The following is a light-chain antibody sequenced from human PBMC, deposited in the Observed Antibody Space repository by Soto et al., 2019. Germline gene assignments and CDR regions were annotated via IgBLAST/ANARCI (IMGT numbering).Light chain of an antibody. CDR1: QSVLYSSNIRNY. CDR2: WAS. V-gene: IGKV4-1*01. Sequence: DIVMTQSPDSLAVSLGERATINCKSSQSVLYSSNIRNYLAWYQQRPGQPPKLLLYWASIRESGVPDRFSGSGSGTDFTLTISSLQAEDVAVYYCQQYSSSPLTFGGGTKVEIK. J-gene: IGKJ4*01. CDR3: QQYSSSPLT.